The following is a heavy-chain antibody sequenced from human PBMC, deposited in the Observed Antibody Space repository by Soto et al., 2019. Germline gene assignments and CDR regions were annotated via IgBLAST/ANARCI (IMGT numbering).Heavy chain of an antibody. J-gene: IGHJ6*02. CDR2: INSDGSST. CDR3: ARSIAAAGMDV. CDR1: GFTFSNYW. D-gene: IGHD6-13*01. Sequence: GGSLRLSCAASGFTFSNYWMHWVRQAPGKGLVWVSRINSDGSSTNYANSVKGRFTISRDNAKNTLYLQMNSLRAEDTAVYYCARSIAAAGMDVWGQGTTVTVSS. V-gene: IGHV3-74*01.